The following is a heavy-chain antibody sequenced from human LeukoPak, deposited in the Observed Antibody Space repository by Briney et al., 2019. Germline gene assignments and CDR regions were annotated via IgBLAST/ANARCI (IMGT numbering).Heavy chain of an antibody. J-gene: IGHJ4*02. CDR1: GYTFTSYG. CDR3: ARVHRYYDAGGY. Sequence: ASVKVSCKASGYTFTSYGISWVRQAPGQGLEWMGWISAYNGNTNYAQKLQGRVTMTTDTSTSTAYMELRSLRSDDTAVDYCARVHRYYDAGGYWGQGTLVTVSS. CDR2: ISAYNGNT. D-gene: IGHD3-10*01. V-gene: IGHV1-18*01.